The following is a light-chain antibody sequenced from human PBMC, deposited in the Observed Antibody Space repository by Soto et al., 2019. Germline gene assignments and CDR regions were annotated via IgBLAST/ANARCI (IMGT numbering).Light chain of an antibody. J-gene: IGKJ1*01. Sequence: DIQMTQSPSTLSASVGDRVTVTCRASQTIGSWLAWYQQKPGRAPRLLIFDASSLESGVPSRFSGNGSWTEFTLTISGLPPDDFASDYCQQYNSYLGTCGIQTKVNIK. CDR1: QTIGSW. CDR2: DAS. V-gene: IGKV1-5*01. CDR3: QQYNSYLGT.